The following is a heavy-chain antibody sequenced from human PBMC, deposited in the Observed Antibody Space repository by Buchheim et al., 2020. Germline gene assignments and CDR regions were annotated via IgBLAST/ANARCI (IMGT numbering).Heavy chain of an antibody. D-gene: IGHD5-24*01. CDR3: ARKMATIGYYYYYGMDV. CDR2: ISSSSSYI. CDR1: GFTFSSYS. Sequence: EVQLVESGGGLVKPGGSLRLSCAASGFTFSSYSMNWVRQAPGKGLEWVSSISSSSSYIYYADSVKGRFTISRDNAKNSLYLQKNSLRAEDTAVYYCARKMATIGYYYYYGMDVWGEGTT. J-gene: IGHJ6*02. V-gene: IGHV3-21*01.